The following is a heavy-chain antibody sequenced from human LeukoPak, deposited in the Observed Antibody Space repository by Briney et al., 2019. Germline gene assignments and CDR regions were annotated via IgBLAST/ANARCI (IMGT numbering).Heavy chain of an antibody. V-gene: IGHV4-39*01. Sequence: SETLSLTCTVSGGSISSSSYYWGWIRQPPGKGPEWIGSIYYSASTYYNPSLKSRVTISVDTSKNQFSLKLSSVTAADTAVYYCASLKWIQLWLRDAFDIWGQGTMVTVSS. CDR3: ASLKWIQLWLRDAFDI. J-gene: IGHJ3*02. D-gene: IGHD5-18*01. CDR1: GGSISSSSYY. CDR2: IYYSAST.